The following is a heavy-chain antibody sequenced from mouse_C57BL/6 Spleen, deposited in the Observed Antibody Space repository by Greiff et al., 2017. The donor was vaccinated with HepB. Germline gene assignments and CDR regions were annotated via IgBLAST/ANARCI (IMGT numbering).Heavy chain of an antibody. J-gene: IGHJ4*01. CDR3: ARHGSTMITTFYYYAMDY. CDR2: ISSGGSYT. D-gene: IGHD2-1*01. Sequence: VQLKQSGGDLVKPGGSLKLSCAASGFTFSSYGMSWVRQTPDKRLEGVATISSGGSYTYYPYSVKGRFTISRDNAKNTLYLQMISLKSYDRAMYYCARHGSTMITTFYYYAMDYWGQGTSVTVSS. V-gene: IGHV5-6*01. CDR1: GFTFSSYG.